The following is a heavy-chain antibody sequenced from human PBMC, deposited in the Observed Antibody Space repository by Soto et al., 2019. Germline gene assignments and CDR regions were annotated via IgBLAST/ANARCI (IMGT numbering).Heavy chain of an antibody. Sequence: EVQLAESGGGLVQPGGSLRLSCAVSGFTFNSYWMHWVRQVPGKGLVWVSRINNDGSTTNYADSVKGRFTISRDNARNTVYLQMNSLRADDTAVYYCVRGVIAANCFDYWGQGTLVTVSS. CDR1: GFTFNSYW. J-gene: IGHJ4*02. CDR2: INNDGSTT. CDR3: VRGVIAANCFDY. V-gene: IGHV3-74*01. D-gene: IGHD2-15*01.